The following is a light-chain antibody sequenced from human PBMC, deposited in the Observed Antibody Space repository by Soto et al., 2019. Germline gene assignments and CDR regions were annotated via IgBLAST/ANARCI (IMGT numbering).Light chain of an antibody. J-gene: IGKJ1*01. CDR1: QSISSW. V-gene: IGKV1-5*01. CDR3: QQYNSYSHT. CDR2: DAS. Sequence: IQMTQSPSTVSASDGDRVTITCLASQSISSWLAWYQQKPGKAPKLLIYDASSLESGVPSRFSGSGSGAEFTLTISSLQPDDFATYYCQQYNSYSHTFGQGTKVDIK.